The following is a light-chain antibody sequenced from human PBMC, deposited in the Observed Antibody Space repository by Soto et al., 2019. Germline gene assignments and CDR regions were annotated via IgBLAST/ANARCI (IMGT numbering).Light chain of an antibody. J-gene: IGKJ2*01. CDR3: QQYNNWPPQYT. Sequence: EIVMTQSPASLSVSPGDGATLSCRASQSVASNVAWYQQKPGQGPRLLIHGASTRAVGVPARFSGSGSGTDVTLTINRLQSEDFAVYYCQQYNNWPPQYTFGQGTKLQIK. V-gene: IGKV3-15*01. CDR2: GAS. CDR1: QSVASN.